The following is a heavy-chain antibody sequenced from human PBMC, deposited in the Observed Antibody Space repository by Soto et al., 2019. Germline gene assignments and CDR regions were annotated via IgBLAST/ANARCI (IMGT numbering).Heavy chain of an antibody. CDR2: ISSSSSTI. CDR1: GFTFSSYS. CDR3: ARVYYDSSD. D-gene: IGHD3-22*01. V-gene: IGHV3-48*01. Sequence: GGSLRLSCTASGFTFSSYSMNWVRQAPGKGLEWVSYISSSSSTIYYADSVKGRFTISRDNAKNSLYLQMNSLRAEDTAVYYCARVYYDSSDWGQGTLVTVSS. J-gene: IGHJ4*02.